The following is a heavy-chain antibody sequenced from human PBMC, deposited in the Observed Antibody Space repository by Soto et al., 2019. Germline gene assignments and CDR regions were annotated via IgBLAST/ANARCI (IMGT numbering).Heavy chain of an antibody. CDR2: IIPILGIA. V-gene: IGHV1-69*02. Sequence: QVQLVQSGAEVKKPGSSVKVSCKASGGTFSSYTISWVRQAPGQGLEWMGRIIPILGIANYAQKFQGRVTHTADKSTSTAYMELSSLRSEDTAVYYCAGEFGKLLSPGYGMDVWGQGTTVTVSS. CDR1: GGTFSSYT. CDR3: AGEFGKLLSPGYGMDV. J-gene: IGHJ6*02. D-gene: IGHD3-10*01.